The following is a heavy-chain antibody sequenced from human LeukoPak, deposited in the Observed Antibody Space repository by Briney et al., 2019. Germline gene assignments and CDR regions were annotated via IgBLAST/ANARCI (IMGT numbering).Heavy chain of an antibody. V-gene: IGHV3-7*01. Sequence: GGSLRLSCAASGFTFSSYWMSWVRQAPGKGLEWVANIKQDGSEKYYVDSVKGRFTISRDNGKNSLYLQMNRLRAEDTAVYYCARPRGCGSSRCNNFDYWGQGTLVTVSS. CDR2: IKQDGSEK. CDR1: GFTFSSYW. D-gene: IGHD2-2*01. J-gene: IGHJ4*02. CDR3: ARPRGCGSSRCNNFDY.